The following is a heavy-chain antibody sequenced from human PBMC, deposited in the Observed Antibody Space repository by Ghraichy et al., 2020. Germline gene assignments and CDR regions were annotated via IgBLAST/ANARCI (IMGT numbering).Heavy chain of an antibody. Sequence: GGSLRLSCAASGFTFSSYAMHWVRQAPGKGLEWVTVISYDGSDKYYADSVKGRFTISRDNSENPLFLQMNSLRAEDTAVYYCARALSSGSDLFWMGLSYWGQGTLVTGSS. D-gene: IGHD1-26*01. CDR2: ISYDGSDK. CDR3: ARALSSGSDLFWMGLSY. V-gene: IGHV3-30*04. J-gene: IGHJ4*02. CDR1: GFTFSSYA.